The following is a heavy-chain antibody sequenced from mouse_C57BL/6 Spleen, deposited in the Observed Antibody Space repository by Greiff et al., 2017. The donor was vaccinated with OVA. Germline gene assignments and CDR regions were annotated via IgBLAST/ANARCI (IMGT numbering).Heavy chain of an antibody. CDR3: ARFKGWFAY. D-gene: IGHD1-3*01. J-gene: IGHJ3*01. Sequence: QVQLQQPGAELVMPGASVKLSCKASGYTFTSYWMHWVKQRPGQGLEWIGEIDPSDSYTNYNQKFKGKSTLTVAKSSSTAYMQLSSLTSEDSAVYYCARFKGWFAYWGQGTLVTVSA. V-gene: IGHV1-69*01. CDR2: IDPSDSYT. CDR1: GYTFTSYW.